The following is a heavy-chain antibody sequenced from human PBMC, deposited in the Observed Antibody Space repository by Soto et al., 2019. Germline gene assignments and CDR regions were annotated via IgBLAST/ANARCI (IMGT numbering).Heavy chain of an antibody. Sequence: VNLVESGGGVVQPGGSLRLSCSPSGFTFRNYGLVWVRQAPGKGLEWVALISYDGDNKYYSDSARGRFTVSRDNFKNTLFLQMDSLRPEDTAVYYCAKKILGYGANSDALNVWGQGTTVTVS. CDR2: ISYDGDNK. CDR1: GFTFRNYG. D-gene: IGHD4-17*01. CDR3: AKKILGYGANSDALNV. V-gene: IGHV3-30*18. J-gene: IGHJ6*02.